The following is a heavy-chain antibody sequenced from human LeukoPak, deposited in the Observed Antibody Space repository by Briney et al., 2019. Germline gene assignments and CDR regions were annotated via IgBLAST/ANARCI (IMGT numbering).Heavy chain of an antibody. Sequence: PGGSLRLSCAASGFTFSSYSMNWVRQAPGKGLEWVSYISSSSSTTYYADSVKGRFTISRDNSKNTLYLQMNSPRAEDTAVYYCAKAYYYDSSGYLDAFDIWGQGTMVTVSS. V-gene: IGHV3-48*01. CDR3: AKAYYYDSSGYLDAFDI. D-gene: IGHD3-22*01. CDR2: ISSSSSTT. J-gene: IGHJ3*02. CDR1: GFTFSSYS.